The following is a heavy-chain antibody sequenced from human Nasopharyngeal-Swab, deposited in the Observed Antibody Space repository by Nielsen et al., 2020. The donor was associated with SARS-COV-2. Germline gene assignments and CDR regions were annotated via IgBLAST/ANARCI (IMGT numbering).Heavy chain of an antibody. J-gene: IGHJ4*02. CDR2: ISYDGSNK. Sequence: GESLKISCAASGFTFSSYGMHWVRQAPGKGLEWVAVISYDGSNKYYADSVKGRFTISRDNSKNTLYLRMNSLRAEDTAVYYCAKNIMGYSEYYFDYWGQGTLVTVSS. CDR1: GFTFSSYG. CDR3: AKNIMGYSEYYFDY. V-gene: IGHV3-30*18. D-gene: IGHD4-11*01.